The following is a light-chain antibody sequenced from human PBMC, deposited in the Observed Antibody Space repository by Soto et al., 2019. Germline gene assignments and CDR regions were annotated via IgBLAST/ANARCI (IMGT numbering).Light chain of an antibody. CDR3: QQRSN. Sequence: EIVLTQSPATLSLSPGERATLSCRASQSVSSYLAWYQQNTGQAPRLLIYDASNRATGIPARFSGSGSGTDFTLTISSLEPEDFAVYYCQQRSNFGQGTRLEIK. CDR1: QSVSSY. J-gene: IGKJ5*01. CDR2: DAS. V-gene: IGKV3-11*01.